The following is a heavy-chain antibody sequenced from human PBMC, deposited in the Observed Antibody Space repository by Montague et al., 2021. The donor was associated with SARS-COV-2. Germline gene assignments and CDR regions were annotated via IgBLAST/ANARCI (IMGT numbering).Heavy chain of an antibody. CDR2: IYYSGXT. V-gene: IGHV4-31*03. Sequence: SQTLSLTCTVSGGSISSGGYYWSWIRQHPGKGLEWIGYIYYSGXTXYXXXXKXRVTISVDTSKNQFSLKLSSVTAADTAVYYCARTPAVYVVVVPAARGHFDYWGQGTLVTVSS. CDR1: GGSISSGGYY. J-gene: IGHJ4*02. CDR3: ARTPAVYVVVVPAARGHFDY. D-gene: IGHD2-2*01.